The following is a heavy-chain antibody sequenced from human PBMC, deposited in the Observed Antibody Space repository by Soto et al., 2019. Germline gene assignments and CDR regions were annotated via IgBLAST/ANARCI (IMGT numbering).Heavy chain of an antibody. V-gene: IGHV3-15*07. D-gene: IGHD3-22*01. Sequence: PGGSLRLSCAASGFTFSNAWVNWVRQAPVNGLEFVGRIKSKTDGWTTDYSAPVKGIFTISIDYSKNTLYLQMNSLKTEDTAGYYCTTDPVTMIVVVPSSGWGQG. CDR1: GFTFSNAW. CDR3: TTDPVTMIVVVPSSG. J-gene: IGHJ1*01. CDR2: IKSKTDGWTT.